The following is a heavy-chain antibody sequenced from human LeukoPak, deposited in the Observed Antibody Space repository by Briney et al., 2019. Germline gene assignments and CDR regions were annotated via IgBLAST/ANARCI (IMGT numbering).Heavy chain of an antibody. CDR2: LYSGGTT. CDR3: VRDRWPGLGDF. CDR1: GFTASDNY. J-gene: IGHJ6*02. D-gene: IGHD6-19*01. V-gene: IGHV3-66*01. Sequence: GGSLRLSCAASGFTASDNYMSWVRQAPGKGLEWVSVLYSGGTTYYADPVKGRFTISRDNSKNTLYLQMSSLRAEDTAVYYCVRDRWPGLGDFWGQGTTVTVSS.